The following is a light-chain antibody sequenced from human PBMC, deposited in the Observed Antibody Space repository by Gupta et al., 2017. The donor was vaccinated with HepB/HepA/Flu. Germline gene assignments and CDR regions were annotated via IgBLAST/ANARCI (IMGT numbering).Light chain of an antibody. CDR3: AAREYSLSARM. CDR2: RTN. CDR1: SSNTGSNY. Sequence: SCSGSSSNTGSNYVYWYQQLPGTAPTLLIYRTNQRPSAAPDRFSGSKSGTSASLAISGLRTEDVADYYCAAREYSLSARMFGGGTKL. V-gene: IGLV1-47*01. J-gene: IGLJ3*02.